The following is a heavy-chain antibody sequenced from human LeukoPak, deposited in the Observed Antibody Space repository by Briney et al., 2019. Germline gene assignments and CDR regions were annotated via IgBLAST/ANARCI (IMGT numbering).Heavy chain of an antibody. Sequence: PGGSLRLSCAASGFTFSSYSMNWVRQAPGKGLEWVSAISGSGGSTYYADSVKGRFTISRDNSKNTLYLQMNSLRAEDTAVYYCAKVYQGDYYGMDVWGQGTTVTVSS. CDR2: ISGSGGST. V-gene: IGHV3-23*01. D-gene: IGHD2/OR15-2a*01. CDR3: AKVYQGDYYGMDV. J-gene: IGHJ6*02. CDR1: GFTFSSYS.